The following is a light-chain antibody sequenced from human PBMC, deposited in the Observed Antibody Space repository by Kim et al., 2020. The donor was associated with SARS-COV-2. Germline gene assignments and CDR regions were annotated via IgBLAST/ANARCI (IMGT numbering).Light chain of an antibody. Sequence: VSEGETATLSCRASQDIGFRLAWHQQKPGQPPRLLIYDISTRASAIPARFSGSGSGTEFTLTISSLQSEDFAIYYCQQYSNWPPTFGQGTKVDIK. CDR3: QQYSNWPPT. CDR1: QDIGFR. CDR2: DIS. V-gene: IGKV3-15*01. J-gene: IGKJ1*01.